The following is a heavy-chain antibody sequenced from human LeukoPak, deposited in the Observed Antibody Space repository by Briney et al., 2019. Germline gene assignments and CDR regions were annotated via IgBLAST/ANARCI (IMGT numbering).Heavy chain of an antibody. Sequence: SETLSLTCTVSGGSISSSSYYWGWIRQPPGKGLEWIGSIYYSGSTYYNPSLKSRVTISVDTSKYQFSLKLSSVTAADTAVYYCARPAVATRGVRKTREYGMDVWGQGTTVTVSS. V-gene: IGHV4-39*01. J-gene: IGHJ6*02. CDR2: IYYSGST. CDR1: GGSISSSSYY. D-gene: IGHD5-12*01. CDR3: ARPAVATRGVRKTREYGMDV.